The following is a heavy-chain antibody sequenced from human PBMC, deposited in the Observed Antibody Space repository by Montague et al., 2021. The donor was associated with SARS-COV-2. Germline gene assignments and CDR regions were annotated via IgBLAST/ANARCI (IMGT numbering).Heavy chain of an antibody. CDR3: TQERGPGRTTWHYFDY. V-gene: IGHV6-1*01. CDR1: GDSVSRHMPG. J-gene: IGHJ4*02. Sequence: CAISGDSVSRHMPGSDWHRQSPSTGLEWVGRTYYGSKWYNDYAVSVRSRITISPDTSKNQFSLQLNSVTPEDTAVYYCTQERGPGRTTWHYFDYWGQGTLVTVSS. CDR2: TYYGSKWYN. D-gene: IGHD1-14*01.